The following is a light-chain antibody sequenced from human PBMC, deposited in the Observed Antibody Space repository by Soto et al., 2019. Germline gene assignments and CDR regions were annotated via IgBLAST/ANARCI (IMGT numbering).Light chain of an antibody. CDR1: RDSTYY. V-gene: IGKV1-27*01. J-gene: IGKJ1*01. Sequence: DLQMNQSPSSLSASVGDRATIXXRASRDSTYYLAWYQQKPGKVPKLXIYAASTLHSVGPSRFSGRGAVTDFTLTSSSLQPADFAAYHCQQSYDMTLTFGQGTNVEI. CDR2: AAS. CDR3: QQSYDMTLT.